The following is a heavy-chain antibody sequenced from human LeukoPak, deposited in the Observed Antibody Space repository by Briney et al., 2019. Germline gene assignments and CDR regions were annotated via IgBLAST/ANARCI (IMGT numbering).Heavy chain of an antibody. J-gene: IGHJ3*02. CDR3: ARGSHYYDSSGYYGWSAFDI. D-gene: IGHD3-22*01. CDR2: IYYSGST. CDR1: GGSISSYY. V-gene: IGHV4-59*01. Sequence: PSETLSLTCTVSGGSISSYYWSWIRQPPGMGLEWIGYIYYSGSTNYNPSLKSRVTISVDTSKNQFSLKLSSVTAADTAVYYCARGSHYYDSSGYYGWSAFDIWGQGTMVTVSS.